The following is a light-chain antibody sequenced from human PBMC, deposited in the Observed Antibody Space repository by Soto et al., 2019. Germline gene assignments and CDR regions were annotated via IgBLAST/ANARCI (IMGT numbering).Light chain of an antibody. J-gene: IGKJ1*01. CDR1: QSVSSN. Sequence: EIVMTQSPATLSLSPWERPTLSCRARQSVSSNLAWYQQKPGQAPRLLIYGASTRATGIPARFSGSGSGTEFTLTISSLQSEDFAVYYCQQYNNWPPWTFGQGTKVDIK. CDR2: GAS. V-gene: IGKV3-15*01. CDR3: QQYNNWPPWT.